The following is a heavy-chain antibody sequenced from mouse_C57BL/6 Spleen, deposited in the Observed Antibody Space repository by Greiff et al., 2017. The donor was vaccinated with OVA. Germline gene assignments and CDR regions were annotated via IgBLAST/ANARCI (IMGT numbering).Heavy chain of an antibody. CDR2: IYPGNSDT. J-gene: IGHJ3*01. CDR1: GYTFTSYW. V-gene: IGHV1-5*01. D-gene: IGHD1-1*01. CDR3: TREDITTVVDRAWFAY. Sequence: EVQLQQSGTVLARPGASVKMSCKTSGYTFTSYWMHWVKQRPGQGLEWIGAIYPGNSDTSYNQKFKGKAKLTAVTSASTAYMELSSLTNEDSAVYYCTREDITTVVDRAWFAYWGQGTLVTVSA.